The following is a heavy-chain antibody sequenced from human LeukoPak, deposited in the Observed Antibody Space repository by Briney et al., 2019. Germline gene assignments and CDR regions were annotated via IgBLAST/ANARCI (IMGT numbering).Heavy chain of an antibody. J-gene: IGHJ4*02. D-gene: IGHD3-9*01. Sequence: GASVKVSCKASGYTFSNHDINWVRQAPGQGLEWMGTINPSGGSTSYAQKFQGRLTVTRDMSTSTVYMELSSLGSEDTAVYYCARDRGVLRYFDWLFEFDYWGQGTLVTVSS. CDR2: INPSGGST. CDR1: GYTFSNHD. V-gene: IGHV1-46*01. CDR3: ARDRGVLRYFDWLFEFDY.